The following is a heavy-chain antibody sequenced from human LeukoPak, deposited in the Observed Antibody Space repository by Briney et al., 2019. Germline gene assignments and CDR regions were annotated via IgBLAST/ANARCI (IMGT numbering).Heavy chain of an antibody. D-gene: IGHD4-17*01. Sequence: GGSLRLSCAASGFTFSSYAMSWVRQAPGKGLEWVSYISSSGSTIYYADSVKGRFTISRDNAKNSLYLQMNSLRAEDTAVYYCATSLTSYGDYAFDYWGQGTLVTVSS. CDR1: GFTFSSYA. V-gene: IGHV3-48*03. J-gene: IGHJ4*02. CDR2: ISSSGSTI. CDR3: ATSLTSYGDYAFDY.